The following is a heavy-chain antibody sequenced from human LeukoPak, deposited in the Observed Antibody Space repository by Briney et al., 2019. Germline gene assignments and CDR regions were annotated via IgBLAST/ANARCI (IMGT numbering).Heavy chain of an antibody. CDR3: AKNGAHPTENYYMDV. CDR1: GFTFRRYA. J-gene: IGHJ6*03. V-gene: IGHV3-23*01. D-gene: IGHD4-17*01. Sequence: GGSLRLSCAASGFTFRRYAMTWVRQAPGKGLEWVSDISNVATINYADSVQGRFTMSRDNSKNTLYLQMNSLRAEDTAVYYCAKNGAHPTENYYMDVWGRGTTATVSS. CDR2: ISNVATI.